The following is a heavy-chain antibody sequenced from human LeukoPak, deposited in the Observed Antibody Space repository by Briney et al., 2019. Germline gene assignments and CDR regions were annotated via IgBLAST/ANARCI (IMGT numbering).Heavy chain of an antibody. CDR3: ARDQIAAAGTSRAYYYYYMDV. CDR1: GDSVSSNSAA. Sequence: SQTLSLTCAISGDSVSSNSAAWNWIRQSPSRGLEWLGRTYYRSKWYNDYAVSVKSRITINPDTSKNQFSLQLNSVTPEDTAVYYCARDQIAAAGTSRAYYYYYMDVWGKGTTVTVSS. J-gene: IGHJ6*03. CDR2: TYYRSKWYN. V-gene: IGHV6-1*01. D-gene: IGHD6-13*01.